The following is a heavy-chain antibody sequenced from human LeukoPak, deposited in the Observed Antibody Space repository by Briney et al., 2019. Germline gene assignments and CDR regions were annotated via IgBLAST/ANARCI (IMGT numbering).Heavy chain of an antibody. CDR2: IKSKTDGGTT. CDR3: ATSRVALYYYYYYMDV. V-gene: IGHV3-15*01. J-gene: IGHJ6*03. CDR1: GFTFSNGW. Sequence: GGSLRLSCAASGFTFSNGWMSWVRQAQGKGLEWVGRIKSKTDGGTTDYGAPVKGRFTISRDDSKNTLYLQMNSLKTEDTAVYYCATSRVALYYYYYYMDVWGKGTTVTVSS.